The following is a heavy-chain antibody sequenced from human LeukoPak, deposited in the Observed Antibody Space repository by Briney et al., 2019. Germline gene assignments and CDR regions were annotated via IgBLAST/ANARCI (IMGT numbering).Heavy chain of an antibody. CDR2: ISSSSSYI. Sequence: PGGSLRLSCAASGFTFSSYSMNWVRQAPGKGLEWVSSISSSSSYIYYADSVKGRFTISRDNAKNSLYLQMNSLRAEDTAVYYCARAQRGYSYGKMNYYYYMDVWGKGTTVTVSS. J-gene: IGHJ6*03. D-gene: IGHD5-18*01. CDR3: ARAQRGYSYGKMNYYYYMDV. CDR1: GFTFSSYS. V-gene: IGHV3-21*01.